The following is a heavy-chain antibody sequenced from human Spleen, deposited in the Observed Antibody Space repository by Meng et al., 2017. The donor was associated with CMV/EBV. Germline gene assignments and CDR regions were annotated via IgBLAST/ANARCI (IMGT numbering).Heavy chain of an antibody. CDR2: IDYSGSGTT. CDR1: GDYY. D-gene: IGHD3-3*01. J-gene: IGHJ1*01. Sequence: GDYYWSWLRQPPGKGLEWIGYIDYSGSGTTYYNPSLKSRVTISLDTSKNQFSLKLSSVTAADTAVYYCARGTFWSGYYKAEYFQHWGQGTLVTRLL. V-gene: IGHV4-30-4*08. CDR3: ARGTFWSGYYKAEYFQH.